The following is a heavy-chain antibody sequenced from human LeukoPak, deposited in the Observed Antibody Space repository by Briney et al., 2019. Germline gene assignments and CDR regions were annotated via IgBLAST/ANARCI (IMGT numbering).Heavy chain of an antibody. D-gene: IGHD5-18*01. CDR2: IRYDRSNK. V-gene: IGHV3-30*02. J-gene: IGHJ4*02. CDR3: ANQRGYSYGEDFDY. CDR1: GFTFSSYG. Sequence: GGSLRLSCAASGFTFSSYGMHWVRQAPDKGLEWVAFIRYDRSNKYYADSVKGRFTISRDNSQNTLYLQMNSLRAEDTAVYYCANQRGYSYGEDFDYWGQGTLVTVSS.